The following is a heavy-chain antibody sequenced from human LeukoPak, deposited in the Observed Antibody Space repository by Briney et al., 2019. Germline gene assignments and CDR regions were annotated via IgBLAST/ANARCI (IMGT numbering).Heavy chain of an antibody. J-gene: IGHJ4*02. CDR1: GGSISSSSYY. D-gene: IGHD2-15*01. CDR2: IYYSGST. CDR3: ARRGNYCSGGSCYSEAIDY. V-gene: IGHV4-39*07. Sequence: SETLSLTCTVSGGSISSSSYYWGWIRQPPGKGLEWIGSIYYSGSTYYNPSLKSRVTISVDTSKNQFSLKLSSVTAADTAVYYCARRGNYCSGGSCYSEAIDYWGQGTLVTVSS.